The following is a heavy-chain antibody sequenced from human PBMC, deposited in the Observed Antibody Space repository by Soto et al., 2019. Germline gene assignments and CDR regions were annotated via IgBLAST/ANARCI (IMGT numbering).Heavy chain of an antibody. CDR3: ARVSGSSRMYYFDY. J-gene: IGHJ4*02. Sequence: EVQLVESGGGLVKPGGSLRLSCAAPGFPFVSISITWFGKAPGKGLEWVSSISSSSSYIYYADSVKGRFTISRDNAKNSLYLQMNSLRAEDTAVYYCARVSGSSRMYYFDYWGQGTLVTVSS. D-gene: IGHD6-19*01. V-gene: IGHV3-21*01. CDR1: GFPFVSIS. CDR2: ISSSSSYI.